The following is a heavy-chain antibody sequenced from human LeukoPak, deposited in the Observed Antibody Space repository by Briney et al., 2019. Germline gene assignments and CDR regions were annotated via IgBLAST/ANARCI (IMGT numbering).Heavy chain of an antibody. CDR3: ARVGPYCGGDCYPD. CDR1: GFTFSSYS. D-gene: IGHD2-21*02. Sequence: GGSLRLSCAASGFTFSSYSMNWVRQAPGKGLEWAANIKQDGSEKYYVDSVKGRFTISRDNAKNSLYLQMNSLRAEDTAVYYCARVGPYCGGDCYPDWGQGTLVTVSS. V-gene: IGHV3-7*01. CDR2: IKQDGSEK. J-gene: IGHJ4*02.